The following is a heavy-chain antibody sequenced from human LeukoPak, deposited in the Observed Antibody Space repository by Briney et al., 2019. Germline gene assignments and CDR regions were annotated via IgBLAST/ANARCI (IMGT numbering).Heavy chain of an antibody. J-gene: IGHJ5*02. V-gene: IGHV1-8*01. CDR2: MNPNSGNT. CDR1: GYTFTSYD. Sequence: ASVKVSCKASGYTFTSYDINWVRQATGQGLEWMGWMNPNSGNTGYAQKFQGRVTMTRNTSISTAYMELSSLRSEDTAVYYCARETGAGSSWYSRYWFDPWGQGTLVTVSS. D-gene: IGHD6-13*01. CDR3: ARETGAGSSWYSRYWFDP.